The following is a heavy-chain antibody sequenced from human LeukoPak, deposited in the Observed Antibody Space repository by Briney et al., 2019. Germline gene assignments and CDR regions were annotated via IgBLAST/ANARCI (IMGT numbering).Heavy chain of an antibody. CDR3: AKDTPRGYNYGYFDY. V-gene: IGHV3-23*01. CDR2: ISGSGGST. Sequence: PGGSLRLSCAASAFTVRTSYMTWVRQAPGKGLEWVSAISGSGGSTYYADSVKGRFTISRDNSKNTLYLQMNSLKAEDTAVYYCAKDTPRGYNYGYFDYWGQGTLVTVSS. D-gene: IGHD5-18*01. J-gene: IGHJ4*02. CDR1: AFTVRTSY.